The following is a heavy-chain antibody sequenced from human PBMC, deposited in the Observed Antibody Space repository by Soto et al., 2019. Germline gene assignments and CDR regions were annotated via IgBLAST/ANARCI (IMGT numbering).Heavy chain of an antibody. CDR2: IFSKDEK. CDR3: ARIVAVTGLYYFDY. V-gene: IGHV2-26*01. Sequence: GSGPTLVNPTETLTLTCIVSGFSLSNDRLAVSWIRQPPGKALEWLADIFSKDEKSYSTSLKTRLTIPRDTSKSQVVLSVTNVDPDDTATYYCARIVAVTGLYYFDYWGQGIPVTVSS. J-gene: IGHJ4*02. D-gene: IGHD6-19*01. CDR1: GFSLSNDRLA.